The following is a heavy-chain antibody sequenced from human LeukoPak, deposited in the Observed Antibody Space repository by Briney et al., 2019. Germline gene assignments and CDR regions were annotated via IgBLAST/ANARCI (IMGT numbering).Heavy chain of an antibody. D-gene: IGHD6-6*01. J-gene: IGHJ4*02. V-gene: IGHV3-23*01. CDR2: ISGGGDST. Sequence: GGSLRLSCAASGFTFSSYAMTWVRQAPGKGLEWLSAISGGGDSTWYADSVKGRFTISRDNSKNTLSLQMNSLRAEDTTVYYCAKGSSAVRPYFFDYWGQGILVTVS. CDR3: AKGSSAVRPYFFDY. CDR1: GFTFSSYA.